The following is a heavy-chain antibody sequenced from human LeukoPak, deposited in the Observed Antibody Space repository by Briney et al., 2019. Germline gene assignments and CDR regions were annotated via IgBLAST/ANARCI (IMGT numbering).Heavy chain of an antibody. D-gene: IGHD6-19*01. J-gene: IGHJ4*02. CDR2: INHSGST. Sequence: SETLSLTCAASGGPFSGYHWSWIRQSPGKGLEWIGEINHSGSTNYNPSPESRVTISLDTSRYEFSVRLNSVTAADAAVYYCARGGSNAWYIDYWGQGTLVTVSA. V-gene: IGHV4-34*01. CDR1: GGPFSGYH. CDR3: ARGGSNAWYIDY.